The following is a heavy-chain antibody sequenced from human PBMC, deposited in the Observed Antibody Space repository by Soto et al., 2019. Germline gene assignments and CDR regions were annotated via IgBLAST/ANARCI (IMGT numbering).Heavy chain of an antibody. CDR2: ISSSSSYI. J-gene: IGHJ4*02. CDR1: GFTLSTNT. D-gene: IGHD2-15*01. Sequence: GGSLRLSCAPSGFTLSTNTMNWVRQAPGKGLEWVSSISSSSSYIYYADSVKGRFTISRDNAKNSLYLQMNSLRAEDTAVYYCAKDWFNCIDLWGQGTPVTLSS. V-gene: IGHV3-21*01. CDR3: AKDWFNCIDL.